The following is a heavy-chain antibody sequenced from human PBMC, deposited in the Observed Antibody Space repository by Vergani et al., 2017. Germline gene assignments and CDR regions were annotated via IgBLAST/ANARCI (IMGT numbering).Heavy chain of an antibody. CDR1: GGSFSGYY. V-gene: IGHV4-34*01. Sequence: QVQLQQWGAGLLKPSETLSLTCAVYGGSFSGYYWSWICQPPGKGLEWIGEINHSGSTNYNPSLKSRVTISVDTSKNQFSLKLSSVTAADTAVYYCARRLAARPFWFDPWGQGTLVTVSS. CDR3: ARRLAARPFWFDP. CDR2: INHSGST. D-gene: IGHD6-6*01. J-gene: IGHJ5*02.